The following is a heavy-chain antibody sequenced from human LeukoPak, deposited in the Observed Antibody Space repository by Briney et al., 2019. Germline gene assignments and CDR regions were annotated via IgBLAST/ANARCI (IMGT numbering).Heavy chain of an antibody. CDR3: ARDPTIFDYFDY. CDR1: GFTFSSYS. CDR2: ISSSSSYI. Sequence: GGSLRLSCAASGFTFSSYSMNWVRQAPGKGLEWVSSISSSSSYIYYADSVKGRFTISRDNAKNSLYLQMNSLRAEDTAVYYCARDPTIFDYFDYWGQGTLVTVSS. J-gene: IGHJ4*02. D-gene: IGHD3-3*01. V-gene: IGHV3-21*01.